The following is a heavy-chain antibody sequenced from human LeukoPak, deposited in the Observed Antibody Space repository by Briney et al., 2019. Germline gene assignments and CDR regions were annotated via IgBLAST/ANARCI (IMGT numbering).Heavy chain of an antibody. CDR3: AGGALGYYGPFDY. CDR2: IHTSGST. D-gene: IGHD3-22*01. CDR1: GGSITSGSDY. Sequence: NPSETLSLTCTVSGGSITSGSDYWSWIRQPAGKGLEWIGRIHTSGSTNYNPSLKSRVTISVDTSNNQFSLKLSSVTAADTAVYYCAGGALGYYGPFDYWGQGTLVTVSS. J-gene: IGHJ4*02. V-gene: IGHV4-61*02.